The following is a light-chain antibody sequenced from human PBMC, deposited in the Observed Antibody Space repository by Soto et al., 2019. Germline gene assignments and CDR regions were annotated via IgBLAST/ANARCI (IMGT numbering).Light chain of an antibody. Sequence: QSALTQPASVSGSPGQSITISCTGSSSDIGGYNFVSWYQQYPGKAPKLLIYEVSNRPSGVSNRFSASKSGNTASLTISGLQAEDETDYYCSSYTNPATWVFGGGTKVTVL. CDR1: SSDIGGYNF. V-gene: IGLV2-14*01. CDR3: SSYTNPATWV. J-gene: IGLJ3*02. CDR2: EVS.